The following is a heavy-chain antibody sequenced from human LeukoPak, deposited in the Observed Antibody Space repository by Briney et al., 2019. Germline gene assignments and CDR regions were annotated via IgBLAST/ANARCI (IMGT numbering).Heavy chain of an antibody. Sequence: GASVKVSCKASGYTFTSYGISWVRQAPGQGLEWMGWINPNSGGTNYAQKFQGWVTMTRDTSISTAYMELSRLRSDDTAVYYCARSSDCTNGVCYLSWFDPWGQGTLVTVSS. D-gene: IGHD2-8*01. CDR1: GYTFTSYG. J-gene: IGHJ5*02. V-gene: IGHV1-2*04. CDR2: INPNSGGT. CDR3: ARSSDCTNGVCYLSWFDP.